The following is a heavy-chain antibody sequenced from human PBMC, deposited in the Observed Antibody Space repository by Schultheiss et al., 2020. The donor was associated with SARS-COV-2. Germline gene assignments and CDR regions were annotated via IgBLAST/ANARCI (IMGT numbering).Heavy chain of an antibody. V-gene: IGHV4-34*01. CDR2: INHSGST. Sequence: SETLSLTCAVYGGSFSGYYWTWIRQPPGKGLEWIGEINHSGSTNYNPSLKSRVTISVDTSKNQFSLKLNSVTPEDTAVYYCAREPSWRYYYYGMDVWGQGTTVTVSS. J-gene: IGHJ6*02. CDR3: AREPSWRYYYYGMDV. CDR1: GGSFSGYY.